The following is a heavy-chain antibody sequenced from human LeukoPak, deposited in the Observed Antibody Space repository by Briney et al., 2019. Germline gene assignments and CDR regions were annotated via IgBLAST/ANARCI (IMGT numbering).Heavy chain of an antibody. J-gene: IGHJ6*02. Sequence: ASVKVSSKASGYTFTSYGISWVRQAPGQGLEWMGWISAYNGNTDYAQKLQGRVTMTTDTSTSTAYMELRSLRSDDTAVYYCAREASTIFGVVIMEGMDVWGQGTTVTVSS. CDR2: ISAYNGNT. CDR1: GYTFTSYG. CDR3: AREASTIFGVVIMEGMDV. V-gene: IGHV1-18*01. D-gene: IGHD3-3*01.